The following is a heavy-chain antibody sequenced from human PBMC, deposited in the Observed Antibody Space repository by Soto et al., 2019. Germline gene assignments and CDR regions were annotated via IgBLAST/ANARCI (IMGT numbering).Heavy chain of an antibody. V-gene: IGHV3-11*01. CDR3: ARNSYSLENYYYYYMDV. CDR2: ISLSVDTI. CDR1: GFTFSDYY. J-gene: IGHJ6*03. Sequence: QVQLVESGGGLVKPGGSLRLSCAASGFTFSDYYMSWIRQAPGKGLEWVSFISLSVDTIYYADSVKGRFTISRDNAKNSLYLQMSSLRAEDTAVYYCARNSYSLENYYYYYMDVWGKGTTVTVSS. D-gene: IGHD2-15*01.